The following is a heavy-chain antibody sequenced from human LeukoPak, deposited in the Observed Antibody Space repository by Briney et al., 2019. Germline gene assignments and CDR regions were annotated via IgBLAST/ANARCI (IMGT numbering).Heavy chain of an antibody. D-gene: IGHD3-10*01. CDR1: GGSISSYY. CDR2: IYTSGST. Sequence: SETLSLTCTVSGGSISSYYWSWIRQPAGKGLEWIGRIYTSGSTNYNPSLKSRVTMSVDTSKDQFSLKLSSVTAADTAVYYCARVVRSGAYYYGSGSYWAPVYYMDVWGKGTTVTVSS. V-gene: IGHV4-4*07. J-gene: IGHJ6*03. CDR3: ARVVRSGAYYYGSGSYWAPVYYMDV.